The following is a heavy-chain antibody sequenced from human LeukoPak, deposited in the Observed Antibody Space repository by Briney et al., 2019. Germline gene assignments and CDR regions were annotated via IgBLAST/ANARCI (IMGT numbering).Heavy chain of an antibody. CDR2: INHSGST. J-gene: IGHJ4*02. V-gene: IGHV4-34*01. D-gene: IGHD2-21*02. CDR1: GGSFSGYY. CDR3: ARGFPLLEAYCGGDCYSSYYFDY. Sequence: SETLSLTCAVYGGSFSGYYWSWIRQPPGKGLEWIGEINHSGSTNYNPSLKSRVTISVDTSKNQFSLKLSSVTAADTAVYYCARGFPLLEAYCGGDCYSSYYFDYWGQGTLVTVSS.